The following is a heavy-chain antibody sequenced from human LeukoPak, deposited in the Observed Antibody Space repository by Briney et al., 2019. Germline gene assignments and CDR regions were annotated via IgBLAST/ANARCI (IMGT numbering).Heavy chain of an antibody. V-gene: IGHV5-51*01. Sequence: GESLKISCKGSGYSFTNYWIGWVRQMPGKGLEWMGIIYPGDSDTRYSPSFQGQVTISADKSISTAYLQWSSLKASDTAIYYCARKSYYDSYQHAFDIWGQGTMVTVSS. CDR2: IYPGDSDT. D-gene: IGHD3-22*01. J-gene: IGHJ3*02. CDR1: GYSFTNYW. CDR3: ARKSYYDSYQHAFDI.